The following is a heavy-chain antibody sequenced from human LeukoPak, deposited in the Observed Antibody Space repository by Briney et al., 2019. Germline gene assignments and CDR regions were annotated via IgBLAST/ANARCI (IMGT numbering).Heavy chain of an antibody. D-gene: IGHD5-24*01. J-gene: IGHJ5*02. Sequence: PSETLSLTCTVSGGSISSSSYYWGWIRQPPGKGLEWIGSIYYSGSTYYNPSLKSRVTISVDTSKNQFSLKLSSVTAADTAVYYCARDRDGYDSNWFDPWGQGTLVTVSS. CDR2: IYYSGST. V-gene: IGHV4-39*07. CDR1: GGSISSSSYY. CDR3: ARDRDGYDSNWFDP.